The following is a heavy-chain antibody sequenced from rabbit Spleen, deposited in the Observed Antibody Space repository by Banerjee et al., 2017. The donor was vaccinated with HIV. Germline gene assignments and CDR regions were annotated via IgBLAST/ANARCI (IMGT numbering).Heavy chain of an antibody. V-gene: IGHV1S40*01. D-gene: IGHD1-1*01. CDR3: ARYIVYDYFTL. Sequence: QSLEESGGDLVQPGASLTLTCTASGLDFSSSYWICWVRQAPGKGLEWIACIYVGSSGSTYYASWAKGRFTISKTSSTTVTLQMTSLTVADTATYFCARYIVYDYFTLWGPGTLVTVS. J-gene: IGHJ4*01. CDR1: GLDFSSSYW. CDR2: IYVGSSGST.